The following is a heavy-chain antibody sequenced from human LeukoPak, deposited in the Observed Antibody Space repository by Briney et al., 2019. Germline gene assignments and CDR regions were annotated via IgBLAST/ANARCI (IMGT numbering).Heavy chain of an antibody. CDR1: GFTFSTYA. CDR3: TTLSDAIAAAGTRNY. Sequence: PGGSLRLSCAASGFTFSTYAMSWVRQAPGKGLEWVSVISASGDSTYYAGSTYNSDSVKGRFTISRDNSKNTLYLQMSSLRAEDTAVYYYTTLSDAIAAAGTRNYWGQGTLVTVSS. D-gene: IGHD6-13*01. J-gene: IGHJ4*02. CDR2: ISASGDST. V-gene: IGHV3-23*01.